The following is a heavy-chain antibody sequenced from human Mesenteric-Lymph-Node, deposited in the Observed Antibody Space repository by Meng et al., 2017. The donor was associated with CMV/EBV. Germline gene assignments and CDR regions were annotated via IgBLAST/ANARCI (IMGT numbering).Heavy chain of an antibody. CDR2: ISSSGSTI. J-gene: IGHJ5*02. CDR3: ARAAGWFDP. V-gene: IGHV3-11*01. CDR1: GFTFSDYY. Sequence: GESLKISCAASGFTFSDYYMSWIRQAPGKGLEWVAYISSSGSTIYYSDSVKGRFTSSRDNAKNSLYLQMNSLRDEDTAVYYCARAAGWFDPWGQGTLVTVSS.